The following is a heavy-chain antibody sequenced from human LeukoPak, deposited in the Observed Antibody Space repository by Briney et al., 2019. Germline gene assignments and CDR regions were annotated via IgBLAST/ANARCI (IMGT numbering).Heavy chain of an antibody. D-gene: IGHD5-18*01. CDR3: ARHSYSYGTPHI. CDR1: GASISSYY. V-gene: IGHV4-59*08. CDR2: LYYSGRTDSGST. J-gene: IGHJ3*02. Sequence: NPSETLSLTCTVSGASISSYYWSWIRQPPGKGLEWIGYLYYSGRTDSGSTNYNPSLKSRVTMSVDTSKNQFSLKLSSVTAADTAVYYCARHSYSYGTPHIWGQGTMVTVSS.